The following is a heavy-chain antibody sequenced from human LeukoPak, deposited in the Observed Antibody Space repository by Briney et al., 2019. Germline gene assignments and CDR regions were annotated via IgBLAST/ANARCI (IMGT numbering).Heavy chain of an antibody. CDR3: ARGGGRSYSDAFDI. Sequence: GGSLRLSCAASGLTFSSSNMHWVRQAPGKGLEWVSFISGMSTATQYADSVKGRFTISIDIGMKALYLQMNSLRDEDTAVYYCARGGGRSYSDAFDIWGQGTGVTVSS. J-gene: IGHJ3*02. D-gene: IGHD1-26*01. V-gene: IGHV3-48*02. CDR2: ISGMSTAT. CDR1: GLTFSSSN.